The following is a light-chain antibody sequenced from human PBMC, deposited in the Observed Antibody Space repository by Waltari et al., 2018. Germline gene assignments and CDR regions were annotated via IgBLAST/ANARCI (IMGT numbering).Light chain of an antibody. CDR2: EVT. CDR1: SSDVGGSNS. Sequence: QSALTQPPSASGSPGQSVTISCTGTSSDVGGSNSVSWYQQHPGKAPKLMIYEVTKRPSGVPDRFSGSKSGNTTSLTVSGLQAEDEADYYCSSYATTNKIFGGGTKLTVL. V-gene: IGLV2-8*01. CDR3: SSYATTNKI. J-gene: IGLJ2*01.